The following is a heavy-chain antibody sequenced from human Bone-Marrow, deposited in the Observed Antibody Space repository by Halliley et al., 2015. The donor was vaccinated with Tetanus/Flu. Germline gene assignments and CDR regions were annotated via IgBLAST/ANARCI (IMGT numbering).Heavy chain of an antibody. J-gene: IGHJ4*02. CDR1: GSTISSSNYH. Sequence: TLSLTCNVSGSTISSSNYHWGWIRQSPGKGLEWIGSVYYDGDTSYNPSLKSRVAISVDTSTNRFSLRLTSVTAADAAVFYCVRHWGSYSYGDILGPFVDWGLGIHVIVS. V-gene: IGHV4-39*01. CDR2: VYYDGDT. D-gene: IGHD5-18*01. CDR3: VRHWGSYSYGDILGPFVD.